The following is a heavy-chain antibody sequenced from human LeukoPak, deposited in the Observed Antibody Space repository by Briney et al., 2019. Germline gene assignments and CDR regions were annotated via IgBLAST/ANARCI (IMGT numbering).Heavy chain of an antibody. J-gene: IGHJ4*02. D-gene: IGHD2-2*01. V-gene: IGHV3-48*02. CDR3: ARVGGYQLPKFDC. Sequence: GGSLRLSCAASGFNFNRFAMNWVRQAPGKGLEWISYISSSSSTIYYSDSVKGRFSISRDNAKNSVYLEMNSPRDEDTAVYYCARVGGYQLPKFDCWGRGTLVTVSS. CDR2: ISSSSSTI. CDR1: GFNFNRFA.